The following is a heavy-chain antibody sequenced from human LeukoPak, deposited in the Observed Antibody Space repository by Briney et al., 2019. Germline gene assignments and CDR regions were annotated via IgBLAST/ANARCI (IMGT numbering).Heavy chain of an antibody. CDR3: VRAAPLLVAPQDY. Sequence: PLETLSLTCTVSGGSISSYYWSWIRQPPGKGLEWIGYIYYRGSTNYNPSLKSRVTISVDTSKNQFSLKLNSVTAADTAVYYCVRAAPLLVAPQDYWGQGTLVTVSS. V-gene: IGHV4-59*01. J-gene: IGHJ4*02. CDR1: GGSISSYY. D-gene: IGHD2-21*01. CDR2: IYYRGST.